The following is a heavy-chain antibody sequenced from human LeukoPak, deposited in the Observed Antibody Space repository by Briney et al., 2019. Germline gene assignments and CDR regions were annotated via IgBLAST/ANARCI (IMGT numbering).Heavy chain of an antibody. CDR1: GYTFTGYY. Sequence: ASVKVSCKASGYTFTGYYMHWVRQAPGQGLEWMGWINPNSGGTNYAQKFQGRVTMTRDTSISTAYMELSRLRSDDTAVYYCARRIVVVAAKGWRTPNSEDYFDYWGQGTLVTVSS. J-gene: IGHJ4*02. CDR2: INPNSGGT. V-gene: IGHV1-2*02. CDR3: ARRIVVVAAKGWRTPNSEDYFDY. D-gene: IGHD2-15*01.